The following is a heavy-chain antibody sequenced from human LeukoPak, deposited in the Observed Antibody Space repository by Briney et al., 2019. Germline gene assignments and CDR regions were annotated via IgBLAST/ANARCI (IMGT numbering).Heavy chain of an antibody. V-gene: IGHV4-59*11. J-gene: IGHJ2*01. CDR2: IYYSGST. CDR3: ARRAARWYFDL. CDR1: GGSISSHY. D-gene: IGHD6-13*01. Sequence: SETLSLTCTVSGGSISSHYWSWIRQPPGKGLEWIGYIYYSGSTNYNPSLKSRVTISVDTSKNQFSLKLSSVTAADMAVYYCARRAARWYFDLWGRGTLVTVSS.